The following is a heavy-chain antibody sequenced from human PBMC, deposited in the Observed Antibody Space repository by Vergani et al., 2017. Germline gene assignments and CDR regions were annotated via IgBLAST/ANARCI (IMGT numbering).Heavy chain of an antibody. CDR2: ISWDGGST. D-gene: IGHD1-26*01. CDR3: AKDFDSGIYYWGFDS. J-gene: IGHJ4*02. CDR1: GFTFDAYA. V-gene: IGHV3-43D*03. Sequence: EVQLVESGGVVVQPGGSLRLSCAASGFTFDAYAMHWVRQVSGKGLEWVSLISWDGGSTYYADSLKGRFTISRDNSKNSLYLKMNSLRAEDTALYYCAKDFDSGIYYWGFDSWGQGTLVTVSS.